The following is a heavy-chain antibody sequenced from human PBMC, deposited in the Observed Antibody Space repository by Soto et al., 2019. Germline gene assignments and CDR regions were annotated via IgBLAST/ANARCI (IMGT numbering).Heavy chain of an antibody. CDR3: AIVVWVGAARKWFDP. V-gene: IGHV4-59*01. D-gene: IGHD2-15*01. CDR1: GGSISSYY. Sequence: SETLSLTCTVSGGSISSYYWSWIRQPPGKGLEWIGYIYYSGSTNYNPSLKSRVTISVDTSKNQFSLKLSSVTAADTAVYYCAIVVWVGAARKWFDPRGQGTLVTVSS. CDR2: IYYSGST. J-gene: IGHJ5*02.